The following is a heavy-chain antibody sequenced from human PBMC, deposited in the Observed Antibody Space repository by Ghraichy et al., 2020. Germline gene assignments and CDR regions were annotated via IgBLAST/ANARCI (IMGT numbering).Heavy chain of an antibody. CDR1: GYTFSDYY. V-gene: IGHV1-2*02. CDR2: INPGGGGT. Sequence: ASVKVSCKASGYTFSDYYIHWVRQAPGQGLEWMGWINPGGGGTNYAQKFQGRVTMTRDTSITTAYMELRRLRSDDTAMYYCARDLVTGDSYYYYGLDVWGRGTTVTVS. J-gene: IGHJ6*02. D-gene: IGHD1-20*01. CDR3: ARDLVTGDSYYYYGLDV.